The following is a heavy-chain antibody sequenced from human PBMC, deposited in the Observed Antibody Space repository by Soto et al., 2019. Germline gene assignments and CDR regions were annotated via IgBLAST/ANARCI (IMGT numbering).Heavy chain of an antibody. J-gene: IGHJ5*02. Sequence: QVHLQESGPGLVKPLQTLSLTCTVSGVSITGGGYYYSWIRQPPGKGLEWLGYILYSGSTLYNPSLRRRLTLSAATSKNHLSLSLNSVTAADTAVYYCGKGGSSGHWFDRWCQGILVTVSS. CDR2: ILYSGST. CDR3: GKGGSSGHWFDR. CDR1: GVSITGGGYY. V-gene: IGHV4-31*03. D-gene: IGHD2-15*01.